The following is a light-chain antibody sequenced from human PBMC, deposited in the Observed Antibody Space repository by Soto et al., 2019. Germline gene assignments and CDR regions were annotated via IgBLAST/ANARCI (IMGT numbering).Light chain of an antibody. CDR3: QQRSNWPRIT. V-gene: IGKV1D-13*01. J-gene: IGKJ5*01. Sequence: GDRVTITCQASQDISNYLHWFQQKPGKAPKLLIYDASSLESGVPSRFSGSGSGTDFTLTISSLEPEDFAVYYCQQRSNWPRITFGQGTRLEI. CDR1: QDISNY. CDR2: DAS.